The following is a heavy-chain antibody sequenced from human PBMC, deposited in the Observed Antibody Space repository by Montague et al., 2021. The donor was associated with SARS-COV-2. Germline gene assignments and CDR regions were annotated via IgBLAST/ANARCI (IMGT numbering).Heavy chain of an antibody. CDR1: GGSFSGYY. CDR2: INHSGTT. V-gene: IGHV4-34*01. Sequence: SETLSLTCAVYGGSFSGYYWTWIRQSPGKGLEWIAEINHSGTTNYNFNPSLRSRVTISVDTSKSQLSLKLSSVTAADTDVYYCARWDPQTLTLIGLRGKSASDYWGQGALVTVSS. CDR3: ARWDPQTLTLIGLRGKSASDY. J-gene: IGHJ4*02. D-gene: IGHD4-23*01.